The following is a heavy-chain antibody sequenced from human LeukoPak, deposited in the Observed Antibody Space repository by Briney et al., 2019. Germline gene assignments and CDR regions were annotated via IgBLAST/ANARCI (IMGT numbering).Heavy chain of an antibody. D-gene: IGHD3-10*01. V-gene: IGHV4-34*01. CDR2: IYYSGST. J-gene: IGHJ4*02. Sequence: PSETLSLTCAVYGGSFSGYYWSWIRQPPGKGLEWIGSIYYSGSTYYNPSLKSRVTISVDTSKNQFSLKLSSVTAADTAVYYCARHAVTYYYGSGSYLAPFDYWGQGTLVTVSS. CDR1: GGSFSGYY. CDR3: ARHAVTYYYGSGSYLAPFDY.